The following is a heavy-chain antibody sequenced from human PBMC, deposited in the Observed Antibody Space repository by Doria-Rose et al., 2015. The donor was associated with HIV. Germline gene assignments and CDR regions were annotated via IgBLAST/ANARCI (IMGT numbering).Heavy chain of an antibody. CDR3: ARGPSDFGDYVAFQH. D-gene: IGHD4-17*01. CDR1: GGSFSGYY. J-gene: IGHJ1*01. Sequence: LLNPSETLSLTCAVYGGSFSGYYWTWIRQSPGKGLEWIGEINHGGSTNYNPSLKSRVTISLDMSKNQFSLKVTSVTAADTAVYYCARGPSDFGDYVAFQHWGQGTLVTVSS. V-gene: IGHV4-34*01. CDR2: INHGGST.